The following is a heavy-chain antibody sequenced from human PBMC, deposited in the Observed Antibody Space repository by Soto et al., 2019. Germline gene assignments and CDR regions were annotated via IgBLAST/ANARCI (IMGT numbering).Heavy chain of an antibody. J-gene: IGHJ1*01. CDR1: GFTFDDYA. Sequence: GGSLRLSCAASGFTFDDYAMHWVRQVPGKGLEWVSGINWNSGSMGYGDSVKGRFAISRDNAKNSLHLQMNSLSAEDTAFYYCVKDESINWYSGHFRHWGQGTLVTVSS. CDR2: INWNSGSM. CDR3: VKDESINWYSGHFRH. D-gene: IGHD6-13*01. V-gene: IGHV3-9*01.